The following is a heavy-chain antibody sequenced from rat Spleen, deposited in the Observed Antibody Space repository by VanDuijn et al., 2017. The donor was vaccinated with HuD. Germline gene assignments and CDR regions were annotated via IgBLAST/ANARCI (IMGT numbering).Heavy chain of an antibody. CDR1: GFTFSDFN. V-gene: IGHV5-7*01. J-gene: IGHJ3*01. CDR3: TTRSGAY. CDR2: INYDGSRT. D-gene: IGHD4-3*01. Sequence: EVQLVESGGGLVQPGRSLKLSCAASGFTFSDFNMAWVRQAPKKGLEWVATINYDGSRTYYRDSVKGRFTISRDNAKSTLYLQMDSLRSEDTATYYCTTRSGAYWGQGTLVTVSS.